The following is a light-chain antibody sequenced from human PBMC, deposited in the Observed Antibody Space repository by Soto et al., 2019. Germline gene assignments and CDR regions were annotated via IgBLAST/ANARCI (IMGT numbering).Light chain of an antibody. CDR3: QQYYSYPPT. V-gene: IGKV1-9*01. J-gene: IGKJ1*01. CDR2: AAS. Sequence: IQLTQSPSSLSASVGDRVTITCRASQGISSYLAWYQQKPGKAPKLLIYAASTLQSGVPSRFSGSGSGTEFTLTISSLQPDDFATYYCQQYYSYPPTFGQGTKVDIK. CDR1: QGISSY.